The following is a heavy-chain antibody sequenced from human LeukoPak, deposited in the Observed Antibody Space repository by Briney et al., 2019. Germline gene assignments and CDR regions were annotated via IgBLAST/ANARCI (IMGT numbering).Heavy chain of an antibody. CDR1: GFTFDDYA. J-gene: IGHJ4*02. CDR2: ISWNSGSI. D-gene: IGHD1-1*01. CDR3: AKAAVYSVNWTPFDD. Sequence: HAGGSLRLSCAASGFTFDDYAMHWVRQAPGKGLEWVSGISWNSGSIGYADSVKGRFTISRDNAKNSLYLQMNSLRAEDTAVYYCAKAAVYSVNWTPFDDWGLGTFVTVSS. V-gene: IGHV3-9*01.